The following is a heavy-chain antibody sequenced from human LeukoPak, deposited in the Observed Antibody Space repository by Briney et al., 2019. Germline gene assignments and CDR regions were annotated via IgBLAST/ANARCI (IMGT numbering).Heavy chain of an antibody. V-gene: IGHV1-18*01. D-gene: IGHD1-14*01. J-gene: IGHJ4*02. Sequence: ASVKVSCKTSGYTFTSYSINWVRQAPGQGLEWMGWISGYNGNTNYAQKLQGRVTMTTDTSTSTAYMELRSLRSDDTAVYYCARNRGVKNYFDYWGQGILVTVSS. CDR2: ISGYNGNT. CDR3: ARNRGVKNYFDY. CDR1: GYTFTSYS.